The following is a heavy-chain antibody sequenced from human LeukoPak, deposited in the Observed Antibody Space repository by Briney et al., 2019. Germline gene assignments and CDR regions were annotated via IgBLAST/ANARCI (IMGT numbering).Heavy chain of an antibody. D-gene: IGHD3-10*01. Sequence: PGRSLRLSCTASGFTFGNYVMSWVRQAPGKGLEWVGFIRTKAYGGTTQYAASVKGRFTISRDDSVNVAYLEMNSLQTEDTAMYYCTRGLSYYASGSYLYWGQGTLGSVSS. J-gene: IGHJ4*02. CDR1: GFTFGNYV. CDR2: IRTKAYGGTT. V-gene: IGHV3-49*04. CDR3: TRGLSYYASGSYLY.